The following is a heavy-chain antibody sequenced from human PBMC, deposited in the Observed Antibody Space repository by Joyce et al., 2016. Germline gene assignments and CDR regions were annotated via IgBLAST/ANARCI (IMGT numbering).Heavy chain of an antibody. CDR2: ISADNGNT. CDR1: GYTFTNYG. CDR3: ARDLNRVAAAGTYFDY. D-gene: IGHD6-13*01. J-gene: IGHJ4*02. V-gene: IGHV1-18*01. Sequence: QVQLVQSGAEVKKPGASVKVSCKASGYTFTNYGISWVRQATGQGLEWMGWISADNGNTNYAQKLQGRVTMTTETSTSTSYMELRSLRSDDSAVYYCARDLNRVAAAGTYFDYWGQGTLVTVSS.